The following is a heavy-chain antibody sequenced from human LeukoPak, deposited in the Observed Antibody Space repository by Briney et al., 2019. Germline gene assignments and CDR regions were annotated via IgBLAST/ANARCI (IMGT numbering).Heavy chain of an antibody. J-gene: IGHJ4*02. V-gene: IGHV3-74*01. D-gene: IGHD2-21*01. CDR2: INSDGSST. CDR1: GFTFSSFW. CDR3: AKAPVTTCRGAYCYPFDY. Sequence: GGSLRLSCAASGFTFSSFWMHWVRQAPGKGLVWVSRINSDGSSTNYADSVKGRFTISRDNAKNTLYLQMNSLRPEDAAVYYCAKAPVTTCRGAYCYPFDYWGQGTLVTVSS.